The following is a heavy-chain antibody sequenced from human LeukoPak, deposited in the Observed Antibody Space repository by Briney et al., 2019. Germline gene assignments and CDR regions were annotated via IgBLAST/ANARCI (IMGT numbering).Heavy chain of an antibody. CDR2: FDPEDGET. CDR3: ATDRQPLHYYDSRDFDY. Sequence: ASVKVSCKVSGYTLTELAMHWVRQSPGKGLEWMAGFDPEDGETIYAQKFQGRVTMTEDTSTDTAYMELSSLRSEDTAVYYCATDRQPLHYYDSRDFDYWGQGTLVTVSS. V-gene: IGHV1-24*01. CDR1: GYTLTELA. J-gene: IGHJ4*02. D-gene: IGHD3-22*01.